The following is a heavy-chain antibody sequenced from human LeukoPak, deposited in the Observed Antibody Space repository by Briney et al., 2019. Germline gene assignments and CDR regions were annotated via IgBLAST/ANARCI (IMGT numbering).Heavy chain of an antibody. CDR2: INPNSGGT. Sequence: ASVKVSCKTSGYTFSSYEINWVRQAPGQGLEWMGRINPNSGGTNYAQKFQGRVTMTRDTSISTAYMELSRLRSDDTAVYYCARDYGGNSDFDYWGQGTLVTVSS. D-gene: IGHD4-23*01. CDR3: ARDYGGNSDFDY. J-gene: IGHJ4*02. CDR1: GYTFSSYE. V-gene: IGHV1-2*06.